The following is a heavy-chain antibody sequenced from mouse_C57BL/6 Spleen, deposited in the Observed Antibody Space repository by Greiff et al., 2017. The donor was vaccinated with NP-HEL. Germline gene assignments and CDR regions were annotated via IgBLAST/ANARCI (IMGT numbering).Heavy chain of an antibody. CDR3: AREERGLLRDYYARDY. D-gene: IGHD2-10*01. J-gene: IGHJ4*01. CDR2: INPSNGGT. CDR1: GYTFTSYW. V-gene: IGHV1-53*01. Sequence: VQLQQSGTELVKPGASVKLSCKASGYTFTSYWMPWVKQRPGQGLEWIGNINPSNGGTNYNEKFKSKATLTVDKSSSTAYMQLSSLTSEDSAVYYCAREERGLLRDYYARDYWGQGTSVTVSS.